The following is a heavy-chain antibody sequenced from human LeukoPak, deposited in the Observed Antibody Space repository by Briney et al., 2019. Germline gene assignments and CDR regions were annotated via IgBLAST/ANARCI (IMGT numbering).Heavy chain of an antibody. V-gene: IGHV1-2*02. Sequence: ASVKVPCKASGYTFTGYYMHWVRQAPGQGLEWMGWINPNSGGTNYAQKFQGRVTMTRDTSISTAYMELSRLRSDDTAVYYCARDERGGSYGTFDYWGQGTLVTVSS. CDR2: INPNSGGT. D-gene: IGHD1-26*01. J-gene: IGHJ4*02. CDR1: GYTFTGYY. CDR3: ARDERGGSYGTFDY.